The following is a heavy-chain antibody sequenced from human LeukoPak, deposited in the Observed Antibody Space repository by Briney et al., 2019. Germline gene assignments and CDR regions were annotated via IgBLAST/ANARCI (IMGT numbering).Heavy chain of an antibody. V-gene: IGHV4-39*01. J-gene: IGHJ4*02. D-gene: IGHD4-17*01. Sequence: SETLSLTCTVSGGSISSYYWGWIRQPPGKGLEWIGSIYYSGSTYYNPSLKSRVTISVDTSKNQFSLKLSSVTAADTAVYYCARHEMTTVTDYFDYWGQGTLVTVSS. CDR2: IYYSGST. CDR3: ARHEMTTVTDYFDY. CDR1: GGSISSYY.